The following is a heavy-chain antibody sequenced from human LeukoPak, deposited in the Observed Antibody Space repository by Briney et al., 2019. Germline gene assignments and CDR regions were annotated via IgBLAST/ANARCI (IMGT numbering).Heavy chain of an antibody. Sequence: PGGSLRLSCAASGFTFSRYSMNWVRQAPGKGLEWVSYINSVISLNDYADSVKGRFTISRDNAKNSLYLQMNSLRDEDTAVYYCARDPIPRYCSGGSCYEWGWFDPWGQGTLVTVSS. D-gene: IGHD2-15*01. J-gene: IGHJ5*02. V-gene: IGHV3-48*02. CDR1: GFTFSRYS. CDR2: INSVISLN. CDR3: ARDPIPRYCSGGSCYEWGWFDP.